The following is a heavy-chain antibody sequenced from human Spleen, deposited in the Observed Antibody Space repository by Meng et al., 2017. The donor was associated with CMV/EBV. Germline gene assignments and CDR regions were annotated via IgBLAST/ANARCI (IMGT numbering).Heavy chain of an antibody. Sequence: KISCKASGGTFSSYAISWVRQAPGQGLEWMGGIIPIFGTANYAQKFQGRVTITTDESTSTAYMELSSLRSEDTAVYYCARLGYCSSTSCYRNWFDPWGQGTLVTVSS. J-gene: IGHJ5*02. CDR2: IIPIFGTA. D-gene: IGHD2-2*01. CDR3: ARLGYCSSTSCYRNWFDP. CDR1: GGTFSSYA. V-gene: IGHV1-69*05.